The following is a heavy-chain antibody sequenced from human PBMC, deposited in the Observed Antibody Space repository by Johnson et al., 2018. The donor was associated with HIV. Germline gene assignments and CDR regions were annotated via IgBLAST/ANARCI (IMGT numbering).Heavy chain of an antibody. Sequence: QLVESGGGLVQPGGSLTLSCAASGFTFDDYAMHWVRQAPGKGLEWVSGISWNSGSIGYADSVKGRFTISRDNAKNSLYLQMNSLRAEDTAVYSCARESGWGHDAFDIWGQGTMVIVSS. CDR1: GFTFDDYA. CDR3: ARESGWGHDAFDI. V-gene: IGHV3-9*01. CDR2: ISWNSGSI. D-gene: IGHD3-22*01. J-gene: IGHJ3*02.